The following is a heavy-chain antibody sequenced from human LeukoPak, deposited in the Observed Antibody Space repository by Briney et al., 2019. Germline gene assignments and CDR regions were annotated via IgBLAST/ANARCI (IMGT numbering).Heavy chain of an antibody. J-gene: IGHJ6*03. D-gene: IGHD3-3*01. CDR3: PRDGRGDFWSRDYSMDV. Sequence: ASVNVSFKPSGYTFIDHYRHWVRQAPGQGLEWMAWINPKNGGTTYAPKFHGRVTLTSDTSISTYYMERSRLTADETPGYYCPRDGRGDFWSRDYSMDVWGKGPTVTVS. CDR1: GYTFIDHY. CDR2: INPKNGGT. V-gene: IGHV1-2*02.